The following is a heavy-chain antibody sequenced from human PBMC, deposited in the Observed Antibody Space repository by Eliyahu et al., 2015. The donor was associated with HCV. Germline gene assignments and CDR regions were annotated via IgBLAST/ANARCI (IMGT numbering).Heavy chain of an antibody. CDR3: AKDRGSPKVLRNWFDP. D-gene: IGHD2-15*01. V-gene: IGHV3-23*01. CDR1: GFTFSSYA. Sequence: EVQLLESGGGLVQPGGSLRLSCAASGFTFSSYAMSWVRQAPGKGLEWVSAISGSGGSTYYADSVKGRFTISRDNSKNTLYLQMNSLRAEDTAVYYCAKDRGSPKVLRNWFDPWGQGTLVTVSS. J-gene: IGHJ5*02. CDR2: ISGSGGST.